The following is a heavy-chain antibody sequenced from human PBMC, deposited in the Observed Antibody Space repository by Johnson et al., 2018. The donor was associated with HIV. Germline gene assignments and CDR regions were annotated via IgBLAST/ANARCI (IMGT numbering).Heavy chain of an antibody. CDR2: IRYDGSNK. J-gene: IGHJ3*02. Sequence: QVYLVESGGGVVQPGGSLRLSCAASGFTFSSYGMHWVRQAPGKGLEWVAFIRYDGSNKYYSDSVKGRFTISRDNSKNTLYLQMNSLTPEDTAVYYCAKDQLVGATYAAFDIWGQGTMVTVSS. D-gene: IGHD1-26*01. CDR1: GFTFSSYG. CDR3: AKDQLVGATYAAFDI. V-gene: IGHV3-30*02.